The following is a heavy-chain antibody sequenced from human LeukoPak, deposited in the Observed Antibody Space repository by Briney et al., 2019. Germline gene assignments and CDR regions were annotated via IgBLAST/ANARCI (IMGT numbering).Heavy chain of an antibody. D-gene: IGHD3-3*01. CDR3: ARCPRIDFWSGSSLSYYMDV. V-gene: IGHV4-30-2*01. J-gene: IGHJ6*03. CDR2: IYHSGST. Sequence: MSSQTLSLTCTVSGGSISSGGYYWSWIRQPQGKGLEWNGYIYHSGSTYYNPSLKSRVTISVDRSKNQFSLKLGSVTAADTAVYYCARCPRIDFWSGSSLSYYMDVWGKGTTVTVSS. CDR1: GGSISSGGYY.